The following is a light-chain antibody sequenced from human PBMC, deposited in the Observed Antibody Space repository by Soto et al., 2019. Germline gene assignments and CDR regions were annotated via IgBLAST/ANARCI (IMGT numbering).Light chain of an antibody. V-gene: IGLV2-14*03. CDR1: SSDVGGYDY. Sequence: QSALTQPASVSGSPGQSITISCTGTSSDVGGYDYVSWYQQHPGKAPKLMIYDVSTRPSGVSNRFSGSKSGNTASLTISGLQAENEADYYCSSFISTTTPYVLGTGTSSPS. CDR3: SSFISTTTPYV. J-gene: IGLJ1*01. CDR2: DVS.